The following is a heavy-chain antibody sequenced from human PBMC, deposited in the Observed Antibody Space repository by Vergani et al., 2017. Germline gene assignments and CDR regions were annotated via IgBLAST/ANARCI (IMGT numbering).Heavy chain of an antibody. J-gene: IGHJ2*01. Sequence: QLQLQESGPGLVKPSQTLSLNCAASGGSISSGYYWGWIRQPPGKGLEWIGINYYGGSTFYNPSLQSRVTISVDTSKNQFSLKLNSVTAADTAVYYCARHDVDITMVRGVRGVIDLWGRGTLVTVSS. CDR1: GGSISSGYY. V-gene: IGHV4-38-2*01. D-gene: IGHD3-10*01. CDR2: NYYGGST. CDR3: ARHDVDITMVRGVRGVIDL.